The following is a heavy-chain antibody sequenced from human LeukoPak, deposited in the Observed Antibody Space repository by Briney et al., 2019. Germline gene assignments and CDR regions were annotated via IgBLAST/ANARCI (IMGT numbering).Heavy chain of an antibody. J-gene: IGHJ6*02. D-gene: IGHD2-15*01. CDR1: GFTFSSYG. Sequence: GGSLRLSCAASGFTFSSYGMHWVRQAPGKGLEWVAVIWYDGSNKYYADSVKGRFTVSRDNSKNTLYLQMNSLRAEDTAVYYCAREWAGYCSGGSCSYYYYGMDVWGQGTTVTVSS. CDR2: IWYDGSNK. CDR3: AREWAGYCSGGSCSYYYYGMDV. V-gene: IGHV3-33*01.